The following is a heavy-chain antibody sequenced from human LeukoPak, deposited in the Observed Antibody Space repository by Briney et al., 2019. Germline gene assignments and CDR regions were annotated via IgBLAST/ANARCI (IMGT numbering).Heavy chain of an antibody. V-gene: IGHV1-18*01. CDR2: ISASNGNT. CDR1: AYTFTSYA. J-gene: IGHJ4*02. CDR3: ARDGPFALYYYDSSGHPNFDY. Sequence: WASVKVSCKASAYTFTSYAISWVRQAPGQGLEWMGWISASNGNTNYAQKLQGRVTMTTDTSTSTAYMELRSLRSDDTAVYYCARDGPFALYYYDSSGHPNFDYWGQGTLVTVSS. D-gene: IGHD3-22*01.